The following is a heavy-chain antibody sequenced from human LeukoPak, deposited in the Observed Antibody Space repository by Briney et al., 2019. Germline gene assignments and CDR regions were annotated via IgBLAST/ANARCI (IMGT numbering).Heavy chain of an antibody. CDR2: IHYSEST. J-gene: IGHJ4*02. CDR3: ARGHEDYDSSGYYRLDY. CDR1: GGSIRSGGDY. V-gene: IGHV4-31*03. Sequence: SQTLSLTCTVSGGSIRSGGDYWSWIRQHPGKGLEWIGYIHYSESTYYNPSLRSRVTISVDTSKNQFSLKLNSVTAADTAVYFCARGHEDYDSSGYYRLDYWGQGTLVTVCS. D-gene: IGHD3-22*01.